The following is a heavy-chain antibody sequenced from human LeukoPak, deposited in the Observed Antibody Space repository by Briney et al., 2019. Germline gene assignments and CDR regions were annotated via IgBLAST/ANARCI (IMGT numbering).Heavy chain of an antibody. D-gene: IGHD2-15*01. Sequence: SETLSLTCAVYGGSSSGYYWSWIRQPPGKGLEWIGEINHSGSTNYNPSLKSRVTISVDTSKNQFSLKLSSVTAADTAVYYCARRSRGYCSGGSCYPTYNWFDPWGQGTLVTVSS. CDR3: ARRSRGYCSGGSCYPTYNWFDP. CDR1: GGSSSGYY. J-gene: IGHJ5*02. CDR2: INHSGST. V-gene: IGHV4-34*01.